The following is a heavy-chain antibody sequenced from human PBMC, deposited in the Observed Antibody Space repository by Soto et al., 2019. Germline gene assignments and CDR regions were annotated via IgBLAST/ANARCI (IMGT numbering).Heavy chain of an antibody. J-gene: IGHJ4*02. CDR2: VTYDSSEK. D-gene: IGHD3-9*01. CDR3: GKAGGSELRYFDWPEVGV. V-gene: IGHV3-30*18. Sequence: QVHVVESGGGVVQPVTSLRLSCTASGCSFFNYGFAWIRQAPGKGLEWVAVVTYDSSEKYYADSVKGRFTISRDNSKNTVYLQMDSLQHNDSALYYCGKAGGSELRYFDWPEVGVWGQGTLVTVSS. CDR1: GCSFFNYG.